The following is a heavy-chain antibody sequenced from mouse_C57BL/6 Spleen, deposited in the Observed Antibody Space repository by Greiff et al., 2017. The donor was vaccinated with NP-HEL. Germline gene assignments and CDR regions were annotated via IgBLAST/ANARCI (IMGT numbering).Heavy chain of an antibody. CDR2: IDPSDSKT. Sequence: QVQLQPPGAELVRPGSSVKLSCTASGYTFTSYWLHWVQQSPIQGLEWIGNIDPSDSKTHYNQNFKDKATLTVDKSASTAYMQLSSLTSEDSAVYYCARWEGYGYVFAYWGQGTLVTVSA. D-gene: IGHD2-2*01. J-gene: IGHJ3*01. V-gene: IGHV1-52*01. CDR3: ARWEGYGYVFAY. CDR1: GYTFTSYW.